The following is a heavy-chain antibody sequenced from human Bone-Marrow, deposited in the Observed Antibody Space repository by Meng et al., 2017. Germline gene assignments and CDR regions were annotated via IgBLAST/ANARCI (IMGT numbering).Heavy chain of an antibody. J-gene: IGHJ6*01. CDR1: GGSISSFY. V-gene: IGHV4-59*01. D-gene: IGHD3-10*01. CDR3: ARDFGFGGGYYGMDV. CDR2: IYNSGST. Sequence: SETLSLTCTVSGGSISSFYWSWIRQPPGKGLEWIGCIYNSGSTNYNPSLKSRVTISVETSKNQFSLKLSSVTAADTAVYDCARDFGFGGGYYGMDVWGQGTTVTVSS.